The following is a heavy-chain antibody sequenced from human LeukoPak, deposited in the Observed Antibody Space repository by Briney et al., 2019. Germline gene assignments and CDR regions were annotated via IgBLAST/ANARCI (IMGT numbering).Heavy chain of an antibody. CDR2: ISSASSYI. J-gene: IGHJ3*02. CDR3: ARDYYGSGSYSSFDALDI. Sequence: GGSLRLSCAASGFTFSSYGMNWVPHAPGKGLECVSSISSASSYIKYADSLEGRFTISRDNARNSLYLQMNSLRAEDTAVYYCARDYYGSGSYSSFDALDIWGQGTMVIVSS. V-gene: IGHV3-21*01. CDR1: GFTFSSYG. D-gene: IGHD3-10*01.